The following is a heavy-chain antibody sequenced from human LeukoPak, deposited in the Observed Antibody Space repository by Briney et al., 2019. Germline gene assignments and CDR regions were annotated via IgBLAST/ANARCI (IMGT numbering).Heavy chain of an antibody. J-gene: IGHJ4*02. D-gene: IGHD5-12*01. CDR2: IYYSGST. V-gene: IGHV4-31*03. CDR1: GGSISSGGYY. CDR3: AREKVYSGYDYVSDY. Sequence: PSETLSLTCTVSGGSISSGGYYWSWIRQHPGKGLEWIGYIYYSGSTYYNPSLKSRVTISVDTSKNQFSLKLSSVTAADTAVYHCAREKVYSGYDYVSDYWGQGTLVTVSS.